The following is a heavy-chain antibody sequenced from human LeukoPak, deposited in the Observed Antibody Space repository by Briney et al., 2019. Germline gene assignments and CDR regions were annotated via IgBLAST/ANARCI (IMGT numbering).Heavy chain of an antibody. Sequence: GRSLRLSCAASRFIFDNYAMHWVRQAPGKGLEWVSGISWNSRSIGYADSVKGRFTISRDNAKNSLYLQMNSLRAEDTALYFCAKDIWGRSYYDAFDIWGQGTIVTVSS. CDR2: ISWNSRSI. V-gene: IGHV3-9*01. D-gene: IGHD2-21*01. CDR3: AKDIWGRSYYDAFDI. J-gene: IGHJ3*02. CDR1: RFIFDNYA.